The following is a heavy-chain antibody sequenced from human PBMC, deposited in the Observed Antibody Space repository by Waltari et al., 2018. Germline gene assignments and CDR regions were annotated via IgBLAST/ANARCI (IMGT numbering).Heavy chain of an antibody. Sequence: DVQLLESGGGLVQPGGSLRLSCAASGFTFTSYDMSWVCQAPGKGLEWVSIINAGAGGTYYADSVKGRFTISRDNSEKTLYLQMNSLRAEDTAVYYCAKAHSSGWYYFDYWGQGSRVTVSS. J-gene: IGHJ4*02. CDR3: AKAHSSGWYYFDY. CDR2: INAGAGGT. V-gene: IGHV3-23*01. CDR1: GFTFTSYD. D-gene: IGHD6-19*01.